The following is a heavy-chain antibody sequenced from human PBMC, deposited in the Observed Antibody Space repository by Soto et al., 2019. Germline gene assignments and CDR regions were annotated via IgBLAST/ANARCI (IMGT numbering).Heavy chain of an antibody. V-gene: IGHV3-33*08. CDR3: ARGGSGGSCFDY. D-gene: IGHD2-15*01. J-gene: IGHJ4*02. Sequence: QEQLVESGGGVVQPGRSLRLSCAASGLTFNRYGMHWVRQAPGKGLEWVSVIWYDGSKKYYVDSVEGRFTISRDDSKNTLYLQMNSLSADDTAVYYCARGGSGGSCFDYWGQGTPVTVSS. CDR2: IWYDGSKK. CDR1: GLTFNRYG.